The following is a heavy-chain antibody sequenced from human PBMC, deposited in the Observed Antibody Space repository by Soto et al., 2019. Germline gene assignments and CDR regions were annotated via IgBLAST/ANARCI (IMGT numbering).Heavy chain of an antibody. D-gene: IGHD3-10*01. CDR1: GYTSTGYS. V-gene: IGHV1-18*01. J-gene: IGHJ4*02. CDR2: ISAYNGNT. Sequence: ASVKVSCNASGYTSTGYSISWVRRAPGEGLEWMGWISAYNGNTNYAQKLQGRVTITTDTSTSTAYMELRSLRSDDTAVYYCARVYYYGSGPWYWGQVNLVTVSS. CDR3: ARVYYYGSGPWY.